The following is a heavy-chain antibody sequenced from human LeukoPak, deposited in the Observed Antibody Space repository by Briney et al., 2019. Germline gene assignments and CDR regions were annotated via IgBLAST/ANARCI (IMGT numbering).Heavy chain of an antibody. V-gene: IGHV1-18*01. D-gene: IGHD3-22*01. CDR1: GYTFTSYG. Sequence: GASVEVSCKASGYTFTSYGISWVRQAPGQGLEWMGWISAYNGNTNYAQKLQGRVTMTTDASTSTAYMELRSLRSDDTAVYYCARGPVPPDYYDSSGPPPHFDYWGQGTLVTVSS. CDR3: ARGPVPPDYYDSSGPPPHFDY. J-gene: IGHJ4*02. CDR2: ISAYNGNT.